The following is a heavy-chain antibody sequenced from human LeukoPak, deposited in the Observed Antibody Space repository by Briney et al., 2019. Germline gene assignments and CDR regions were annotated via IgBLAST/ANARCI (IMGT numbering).Heavy chain of an antibody. V-gene: IGHV3-7*04. CDR2: IKQDGSEK. CDR1: GFTFRSYL. D-gene: IGHD5-24*01. Sequence: GGSLRLSCAASGFTFRSYLMSWVRQAPGKGLEWVANIKQDGSEKYYVDSVKGRFTISRDNAENSLYLQMNSLRAEDTGVYYCARERGWPLHYFDYWGQGTLVTVSS. J-gene: IGHJ4*02. CDR3: ARERGWPLHYFDY.